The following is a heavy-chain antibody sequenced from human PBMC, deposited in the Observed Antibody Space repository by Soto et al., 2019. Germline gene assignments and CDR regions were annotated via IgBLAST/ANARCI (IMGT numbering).Heavy chain of an antibody. Sequence: QAQLVQSGAEMKQPGSSVKVSCKASGGTYSSYPINWVRQAPGHGLEWLGSFTPALGTANYPKKFQDRLTITADTSASTTYLELRSVRSEDTGLYYWAREGGDGYGLEGYWFRDLWGRGTLVTVSS. J-gene: IGHJ2*01. CDR2: FTPALGTA. D-gene: IGHD5-12*01. CDR1: GGTYSSYP. V-gene: IGHV1-69*06. CDR3: AREGGDGYGLEGYWFRDL.